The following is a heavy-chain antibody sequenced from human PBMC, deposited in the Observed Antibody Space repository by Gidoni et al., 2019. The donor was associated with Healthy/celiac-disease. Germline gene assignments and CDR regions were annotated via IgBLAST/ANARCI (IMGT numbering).Heavy chain of an antibody. CDR1: GYSITSYW. CDR3: ARRGIPYYYGMDV. D-gene: IGHD3-16*01. CDR2: IYSGDSDT. J-gene: IGHJ6*02. Sequence: EVQLVQSGAEVKKPGESLKISCKGSGYSITSYWFGWVRQMPGKGLEWMGIIYSGDSDTGYSPSFQDQVTISADQSISTAYLQWSSLKASDTAMYYCARRGIPYYYGMDVWGQGTTVTVSS. V-gene: IGHV5-51*01.